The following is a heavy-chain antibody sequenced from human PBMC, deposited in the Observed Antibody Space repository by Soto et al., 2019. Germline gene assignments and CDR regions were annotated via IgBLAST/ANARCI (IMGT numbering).Heavy chain of an antibody. D-gene: IGHD6-13*01. Sequence: QVPLVESGGGVVQPGRSLRLSCAASGFTFSSYGMHWVRQAPGKGLEWVAVISYDGSNKYYVDSVKGRFTISRDNSKNTLYLQMNSLRAEDTAVYYCAKVPGYSSSWDDYWGQGTLVTVSS. CDR1: GFTFSSYG. J-gene: IGHJ4*02. V-gene: IGHV3-30*18. CDR2: ISYDGSNK. CDR3: AKVPGYSSSWDDY.